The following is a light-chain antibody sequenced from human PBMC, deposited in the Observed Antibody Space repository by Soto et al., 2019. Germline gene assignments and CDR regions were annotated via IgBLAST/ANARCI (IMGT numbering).Light chain of an antibody. CDR3: QQYDSSPPCT. J-gene: IGKJ1*01. CDR2: GAS. CDR1: ESISSSY. V-gene: IGKV3-20*01. Sequence: EIVLTQSPGTLSLSPGERATLSCRATESISSSYLAWYQQKPGQAPRLLIYGASSRATGIPDRFSGSGSGADFTLTISRLDPEDLAAYYCQQYDSSPPCTFGQGPKMEIK.